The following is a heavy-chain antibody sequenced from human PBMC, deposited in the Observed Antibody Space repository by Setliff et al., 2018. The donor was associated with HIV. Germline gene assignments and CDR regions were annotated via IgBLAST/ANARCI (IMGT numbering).Heavy chain of an antibody. V-gene: IGHV4-34*01. Sequence: GSLRLSCIASGFSLSTYSMNWVRQAPGKGLEWIGDISHAGNTNYSPSLESRVTVSVDTSKNQFSLSLNSVTAADTAVYFCARGGAVSADFDSWGQGTLVTVSS. CDR1: GFSLSTYS. D-gene: IGHD3-16*01. J-gene: IGHJ5*01. CDR3: ARGGAVSADFDS. CDR2: ISHAGNT.